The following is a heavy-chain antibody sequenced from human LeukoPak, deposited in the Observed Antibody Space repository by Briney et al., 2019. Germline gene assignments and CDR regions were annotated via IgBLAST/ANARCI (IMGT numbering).Heavy chain of an antibody. CDR1: AFTFSSHG. V-gene: IGHV3-23*01. CDR2: ISGSGGTT. J-gene: IGHJ4*02. CDR3: ARRYIAVAGTHFDY. Sequence: PGGSLRLSCAASAFTFSSHGMSWVRQAPGKGLEWVSTISGSGGTTYYADSVKGRFTISRDNSKNTLSLQMNSLRAEDTAVYYCARRYIAVAGTHFDYWGQGTLVTVSS. D-gene: IGHD6-19*01.